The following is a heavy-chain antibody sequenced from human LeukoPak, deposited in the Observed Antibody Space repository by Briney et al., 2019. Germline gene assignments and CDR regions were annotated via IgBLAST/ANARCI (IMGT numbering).Heavy chain of an antibody. V-gene: IGHV3-7*01. D-gene: IGHD3-10*01. J-gene: IGHJ4*02. CDR1: GFTFSSHG. Sequence: GGSLRLSCAASGFTFSSHGMTWVRQPPGGGMGLVANIKEDGSETFYGDSVKGRFTISRDNAENSLNLQMNNLRPEDTAMYYCARPLFGAISPGYWGQGTLVTVSS. CDR2: IKEDGSET. CDR3: ARPLFGAISPGY.